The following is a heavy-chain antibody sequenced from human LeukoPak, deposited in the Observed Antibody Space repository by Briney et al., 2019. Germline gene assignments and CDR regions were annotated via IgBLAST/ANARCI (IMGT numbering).Heavy chain of an antibody. CDR2: INHSGST. D-gene: IGHD3-3*01. V-gene: IGHV4-34*01. J-gene: IGHJ5*02. Sequence: SETLSLTCAVYGGSFSGYYWSWIRQPPGKGLEWIGEINHSGSTNYNPSLKSRVTISVDTFKNQFSLKLSSVTAADTAVYYCARGTQGDYDFWSGYYTIMTGNWFDPWGQGTLVTVSS. CDR3: ARGTQGDYDFWSGYYTIMTGNWFDP. CDR1: GGSFSGYY.